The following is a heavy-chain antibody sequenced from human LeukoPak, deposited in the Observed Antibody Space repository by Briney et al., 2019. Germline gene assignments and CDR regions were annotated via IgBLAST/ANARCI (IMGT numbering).Heavy chain of an antibody. Sequence: SVKVSCKASGGSFSSYAISWVRQAPGQGLEWMGGIIPIFGTANYAQKFQGRVTITTDESTSTAYMELSSLRSEDTAVYYCAREYYYDSSGYYTWFDYWGQGTLVTVSS. CDR3: AREYYYDSSGYYTWFDY. D-gene: IGHD3-22*01. V-gene: IGHV1-69*05. CDR1: GGSFSSYA. J-gene: IGHJ4*02. CDR2: IIPIFGTA.